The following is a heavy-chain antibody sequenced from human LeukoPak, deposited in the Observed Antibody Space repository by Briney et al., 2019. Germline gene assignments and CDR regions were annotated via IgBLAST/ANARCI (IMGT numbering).Heavy chain of an antibody. CDR1: GFTFSNYA. D-gene: IGHD5-12*01. CDR3: APALSLYDYIYFDY. Sequence: QPGGSLRLSCAASGFTFSNYAMSWVRQAPGKGLEWVSSMSGSGVYTYYADSVRGRFTISRDNSENKLYLQANSLRAEDTAVYYCAPALSLYDYIYFDYWGQGTLVTVSS. CDR2: MSGSGVYT. J-gene: IGHJ4*02. V-gene: IGHV3-23*01.